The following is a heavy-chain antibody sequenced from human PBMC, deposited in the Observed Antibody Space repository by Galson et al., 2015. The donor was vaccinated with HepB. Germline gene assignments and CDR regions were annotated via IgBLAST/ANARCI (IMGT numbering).Heavy chain of an antibody. Sequence: SVKVSCKASGYTSTKDYMTWVRQAPGQGLEWMGFINPNDRSAFYAQKFQGRITMTSDTSTSTVYMELSSLRSEDTAVYYCARGRDSGSYPLCDNWGHGTLVTVSS. CDR2: INPNDRSA. V-gene: IGHV1-46*01. J-gene: IGHJ4*01. CDR3: ARGRDSGSYPLCDN. CDR1: GYTSTKDY. D-gene: IGHD3-10*01.